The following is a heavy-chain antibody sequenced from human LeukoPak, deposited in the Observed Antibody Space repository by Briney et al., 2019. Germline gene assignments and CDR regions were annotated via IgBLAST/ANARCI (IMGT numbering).Heavy chain of an antibody. CDR1: GFTFSTYW. CDR2: IRQDGSEK. CDR3: ARFGPWIQLWTSLDY. J-gene: IGHJ4*02. D-gene: IGHD5-18*01. Sequence: PGGSLRLSCAASGFTFSTYWMSWVRQAPGRGLEWVANIRQDGSEKKYVDSVKGRFTISRDNAKKSLYLQMNSLRAEDTAVYYCARFGPWIQLWTSLDYWGQGILVTVSS. V-gene: IGHV3-7*01.